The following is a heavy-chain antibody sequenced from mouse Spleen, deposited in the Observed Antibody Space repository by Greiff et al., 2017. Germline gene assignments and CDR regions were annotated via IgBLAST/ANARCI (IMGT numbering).Heavy chain of an antibody. J-gene: IGHJ4*01. CDR2: ILPGSGST. CDR1: GYTFSSYW. V-gene: IGHV1-9*01. Sequence: QVQLQQSGAELMKPGASVKISCKATGYTFSSYWIEWVKQRPGHGLEWIGEILPGSGSTNYNEKFKGKATFTADTSSNTAYMQLSSLTSEDSAVYYCVFGNYPYAMDYWGQGTSVTVSS. CDR3: VFGNYPYAMDY. D-gene: IGHD2-1*01.